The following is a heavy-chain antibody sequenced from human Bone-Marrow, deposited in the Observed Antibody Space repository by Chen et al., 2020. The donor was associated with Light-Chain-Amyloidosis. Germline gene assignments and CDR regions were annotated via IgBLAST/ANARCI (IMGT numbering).Heavy chain of an antibody. CDR1: GYTFTSYG. V-gene: IGHV1-18*01. J-gene: IGHJ4*02. CDR3: AGELAGITIFGVVTAPDY. Sequence: QVQLVQSGAEVKKPGASVKVSCKASGYTFTSYGISWVRQAPGQGLEWMGWISAYNGNTNYAQKLQGRVTMTTDTSTSTAYMELRSLRSDDTAVYYCAGELAGITIFGVVTAPDYWGQGTLVTCLL. CDR2: ISAYNGNT. D-gene: IGHD3-3*01.